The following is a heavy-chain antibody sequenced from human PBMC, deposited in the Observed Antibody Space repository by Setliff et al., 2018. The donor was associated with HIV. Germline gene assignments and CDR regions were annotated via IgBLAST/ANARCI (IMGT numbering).Heavy chain of an antibody. D-gene: IGHD3-10*01. CDR3: ARDQRPYGSGRGYFDY. J-gene: IGHJ4*02. V-gene: IGHV3-21*01. CDR1: GFTFSSYS. CDR2: ISSSSSYI. Sequence: GGSLRLSCAASGFTFSSYSMNWVRQAPGKGLEWVSSISSSSSYIYYADSVKGRFTISRDNAKNSLYLQMNSLRAEDTAVYYCARDQRPYGSGRGYFDYWGQGTLVTVSS.